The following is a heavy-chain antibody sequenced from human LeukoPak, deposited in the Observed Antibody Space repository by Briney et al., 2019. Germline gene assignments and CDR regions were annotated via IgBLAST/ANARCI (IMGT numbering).Heavy chain of an antibody. J-gene: IGHJ4*02. CDR2: INPNSGNT. CDR1: GYTFSGYY. CDR3: ARAFGGHDQWYYFDY. V-gene: IGHV1-8*03. D-gene: IGHD5-12*01. Sequence: ASVKVSCKASGYTFSGYYMHWVRQAPGQGLEWMGWINPNSGNTDYAQKFQGRFTITINTSISTAYMELSSLRSEDTAVYYCARAFGGHDQWYYFDYWGQGTLVTVSS.